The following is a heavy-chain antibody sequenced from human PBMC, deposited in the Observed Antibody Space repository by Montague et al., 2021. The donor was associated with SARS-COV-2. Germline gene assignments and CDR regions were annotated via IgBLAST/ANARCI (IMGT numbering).Heavy chain of an antibody. Sequence: SETRSLTCSVSGGSFDSDNFFWGRIRQPPGKRLEWIGVISNGGRTFDNPSLKSRVTISVHTSRNQLSLNVKSVTAADTAVYYCARHRRYDVVTYYPDFWGQGILVTVSS. V-gene: IGHV4-39*01. CDR1: GGSFDSDNFF. CDR2: ISNGGRT. J-gene: IGHJ4*02. D-gene: IGHD3-9*01. CDR3: ARHRRYDVVTYYPDF.